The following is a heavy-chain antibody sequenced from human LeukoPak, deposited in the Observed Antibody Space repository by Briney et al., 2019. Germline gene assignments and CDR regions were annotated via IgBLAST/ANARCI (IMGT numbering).Heavy chain of an antibody. D-gene: IGHD2-15*01. Sequence: GGSLRLSCAASGYTFTNNHIHWVRQAPGQGLEWMGIINPSTGSTTYAQKFQDRVTMTTDMSTSTVHMELSSLRSEDTAVYHCARGLCSGGNCYPYFDSWGQGTLVTVSS. CDR3: ARGLCSGGNCYPYFDS. J-gene: IGHJ4*02. CDR2: INPSTGST. V-gene: IGHV1-46*01. CDR1: GYTFTNNH.